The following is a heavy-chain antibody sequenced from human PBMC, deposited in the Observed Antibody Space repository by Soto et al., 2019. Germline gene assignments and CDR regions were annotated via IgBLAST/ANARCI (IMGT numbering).Heavy chain of an antibody. Sequence: PGGSLRLSCAASGFTFSSYVMNWVRQAPGKGLEWVSGISGSGDRTYYADFVKGRFTISRDNSKNTLYLQMNSLRADDTAVYYCAEDLRMTTVATFDAFDIWGQGTMVTVSS. D-gene: IGHD4-17*01. CDR1: GFTFSSYV. CDR2: ISGSGDRT. V-gene: IGHV3-23*01. CDR3: AEDLRMTTVATFDAFDI. J-gene: IGHJ3*02.